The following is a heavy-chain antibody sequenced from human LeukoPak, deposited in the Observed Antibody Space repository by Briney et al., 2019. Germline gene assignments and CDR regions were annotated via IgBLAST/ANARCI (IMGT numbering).Heavy chain of an antibody. D-gene: IGHD3-22*01. CDR3: AGDPSEIGCYYPEYFRH. Sequence: GGSLRLSCAPSGFTFSSYWMHWVRHAPGKGLVCVSRIKSDGSTRYADFVKGRFTISRDNAKNTVSQQMTCLKVEDTGVYYCAGDPSEIGCYYPEYFRHWGQGALVIVAS. V-gene: IGHV3-74*01. J-gene: IGHJ1*01. CDR1: GFTFSSYW. CDR2: IKSDGST.